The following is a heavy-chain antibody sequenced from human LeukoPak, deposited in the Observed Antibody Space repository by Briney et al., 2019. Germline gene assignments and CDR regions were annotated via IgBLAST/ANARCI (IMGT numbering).Heavy chain of an antibody. J-gene: IGHJ5*02. CDR3: ARGVATIFGVVGSYNWFDP. CDR2: IIPILGIA. V-gene: IGHV1-69*04. Sequence: GASVKASCKASGGTFSSYAISWVRQAPGQGLEWMGRIIPILGIANYAQKFQGRVTITADKSTSTAYMELSSLRSEDTAVYYCARGVATIFGVVGSYNWFDPWGQGTLVTVSS. D-gene: IGHD3-3*01. CDR1: GGTFSSYA.